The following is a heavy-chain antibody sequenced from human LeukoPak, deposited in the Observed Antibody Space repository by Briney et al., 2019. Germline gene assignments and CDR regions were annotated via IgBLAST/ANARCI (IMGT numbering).Heavy chain of an antibody. CDR2: IYYSGST. CDR1: GGSISSSSYY. D-gene: IGHD6-6*01. J-gene: IGHJ4*02. CDR3: ARLLRGAIAARPDGFDY. Sequence: SETLSLTCTVSGGSISSSSYYWGWLRQPPGKGLEWIGSIYYSGSTYYNPSLKSRVTISVDTSKNQFSLKLSSVTAADTAVYYCARLLRGAIAARPDGFDYWGQGTLVTVSS. V-gene: IGHV4-39*07.